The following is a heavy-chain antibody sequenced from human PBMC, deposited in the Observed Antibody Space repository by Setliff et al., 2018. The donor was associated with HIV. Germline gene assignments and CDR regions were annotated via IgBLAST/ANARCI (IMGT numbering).Heavy chain of an antibody. V-gene: IGHV4-31*03. Sequence: SETLSLTCTVSNGSISSGNHYWCWIRQHPGKGLEWIGYIFYRGSTYYNPSLKSRVSLSIDTSKNYFSLKLTSVTAADTAMYFCARAGHYDFLGGFSAQPLDPWGRGILVTVSS. D-gene: IGHD3-3*01. CDR2: IFYRGST. CDR1: NGSISSGNHY. CDR3: ARAGHYDFLGGFSAQPLDP. J-gene: IGHJ5*02.